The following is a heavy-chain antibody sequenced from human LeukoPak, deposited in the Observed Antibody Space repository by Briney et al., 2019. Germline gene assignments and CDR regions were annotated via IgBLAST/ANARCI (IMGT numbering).Heavy chain of an antibody. CDR2: IYSGGST. D-gene: IGHD1-1*01. Sequence: GGSLRLSCAASGFTVSRNYMSWVRQAPGKGLEWVSVIYSGGSTYYADSVKGRFTISRDNAKNSLYLQMNSLRAEDTAVYYCARDLFGTTSIWGQGTLVTVSS. CDR1: GFTVSRNY. CDR3: ARDLFGTTSI. J-gene: IGHJ4*02. V-gene: IGHV3-66*01.